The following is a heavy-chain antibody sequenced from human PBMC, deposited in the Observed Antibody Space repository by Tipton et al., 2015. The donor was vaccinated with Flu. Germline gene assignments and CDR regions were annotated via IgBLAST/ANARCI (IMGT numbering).Heavy chain of an antibody. J-gene: IGHJ4*02. CDR2: INSDGSST. CDR3: ARGSRIAARRGVLTLDY. V-gene: IGHV3-74*01. Sequence: SLRLSCAASGFTFSSYWMHWVRQAPGKGLVWVSRINSDGSSTSYADSVKGRFTISRDNAKNTLYLQMNSLRAEDTAVYYCARGSRIAARRGVLTLDYWGQGTLVTVSS. CDR1: GFTFSSYW. D-gene: IGHD6-6*01.